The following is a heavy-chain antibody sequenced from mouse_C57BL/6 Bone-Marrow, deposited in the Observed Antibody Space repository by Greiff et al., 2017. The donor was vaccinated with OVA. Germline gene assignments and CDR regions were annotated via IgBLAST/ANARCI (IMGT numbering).Heavy chain of an antibody. CDR1: GYTFTSYW. CDR2: IDPSDSYT. V-gene: IGHV1-69*01. CDR3: ARSEGIVNWNFDV. J-gene: IGHJ1*03. D-gene: IGHD2-5*01. Sequence: VKLQQPGAELVMPGASVKLSCKASGYTFTSYWMHWVKQRPGQGLEWIGEIDPSDSYTNYNQKFKGKSTLTVDKSSSTAYMQLSSLTSEDSAVYYCARSEGIVNWNFDVWGTGTTVTVSS.